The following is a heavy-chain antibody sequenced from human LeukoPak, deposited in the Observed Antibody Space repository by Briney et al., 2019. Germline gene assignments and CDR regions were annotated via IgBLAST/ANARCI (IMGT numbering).Heavy chain of an antibody. D-gene: IGHD3-10*01. Sequence: SQTLSLTCTVSGGSISSGSYYWSWIRQPAGKGLEWIGRIYTSGSTNYNPSLKSRVTISVDTSKNQFSLKLSSVTAADTAVYYCARGPRGGLTYDIWGQGTMVTVSS. V-gene: IGHV4-61*02. CDR1: GGSISSGSYY. CDR2: IYTSGST. J-gene: IGHJ3*02. CDR3: ARGPRGGLTYDI.